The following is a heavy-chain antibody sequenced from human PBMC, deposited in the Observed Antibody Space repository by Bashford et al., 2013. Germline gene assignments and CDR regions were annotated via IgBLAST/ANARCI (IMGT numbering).Heavy chain of an antibody. CDR3: ARGSKGPDY. Sequence: VRQAPGKGLEYVSAINNNGGNTFYANSVKGRFTISRDNSKNTVYLQMGSLRAEEGAVYYCARGSKGPDYWGQGPWSPSP. V-gene: IGHV3-64*01. CDR2: INNNGGNT. J-gene: IGHJ4*02.